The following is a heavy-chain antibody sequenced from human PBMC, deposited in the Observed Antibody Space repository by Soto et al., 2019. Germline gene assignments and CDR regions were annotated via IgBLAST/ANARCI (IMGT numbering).Heavy chain of an antibody. D-gene: IGHD2-2*02. CDR3: ARGLGYCSSTSCYTFDY. CDR1: GGSISSYY. Sequence: NPSETLSLTCTVSGGSISSYYWSWIRQPPGKGLEWIGYIYYSGSTNYNPSLKSRVAISVDTSKNQFSLKLSSVTAADTAVYYCARGLGYCSSTSCYTFDYWGREPWSPSPQ. CDR2: IYYSGST. V-gene: IGHV4-59*01. J-gene: IGHJ4*02.